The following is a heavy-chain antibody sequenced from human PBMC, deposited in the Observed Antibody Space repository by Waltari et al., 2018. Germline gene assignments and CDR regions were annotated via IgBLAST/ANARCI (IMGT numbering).Heavy chain of an antibody. V-gene: IGHV3-15*01. Sequence: ELQLVESVGGLLEPGGPLRLSWAAAGFTFSDACLRWVRQAPGKGLEWVGRIKTNTDGGTTDYGAPVKGRFTISRDDSEYMLYLQMNYLKTEDTAVYYCTTVFNFYDYVWGSYPNWGQGTLVTISS. CDR1: GFTFSDAC. D-gene: IGHD3-16*02. J-gene: IGHJ4*02. CDR3: TTVFNFYDYVWGSYPN. CDR2: IKTNTDGGTT.